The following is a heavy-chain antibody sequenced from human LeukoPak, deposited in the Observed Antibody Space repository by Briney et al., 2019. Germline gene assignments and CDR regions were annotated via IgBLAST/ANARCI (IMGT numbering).Heavy chain of an antibody. Sequence: SETLSLTCTVSGGSISSNTYYWGWIRQPPGKGLEWIGNIYHSGSTYYNPSLKGRVTISVDTSKNQFSLKLSSVTAADTAVYYCARHWFGSGSPYGMAVWGQGTTVTVSS. CDR3: ARHWFGSGSPYGMAV. J-gene: IGHJ6*02. V-gene: IGHV4-39*01. D-gene: IGHD3-10*01. CDR2: IYHSGST. CDR1: GGSISSNTYY.